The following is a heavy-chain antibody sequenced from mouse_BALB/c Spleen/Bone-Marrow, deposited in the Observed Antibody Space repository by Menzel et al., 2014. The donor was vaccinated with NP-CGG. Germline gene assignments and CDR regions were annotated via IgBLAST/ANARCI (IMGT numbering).Heavy chain of an antibody. V-gene: IGHV1-4*02. J-gene: IGHJ3*01. CDR2: INPSSGYT. CDR1: GYTFTSYT. CDR3: ARYWFAY. Sequence: QVQLQQSAAELARPGASVKMSCKASGYTFTSYTLHWVKQRPGQGLEWIGYINPSSGYTEYNQKFKDKTTLTADKSSSTAYMQLSSLTSEDSAVYFCARYWFAYWGQGTLVTVSA.